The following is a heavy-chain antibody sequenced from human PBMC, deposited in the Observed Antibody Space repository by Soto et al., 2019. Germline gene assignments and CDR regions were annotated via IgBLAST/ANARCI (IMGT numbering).Heavy chain of an antibody. J-gene: IGHJ6*02. Sequence: EVQLLESGGDLVQPGGSLRLVCAASGFTFSNAGMRWVRQAPGQGPEWVSSIGHSGNTYYSDAVKGRFTISSDISKNTMFLQMDSLRAEDTATYYCAKLLHNSYSNVMDVWGQGTTVTVSS. CDR1: GFTFSNAG. CDR2: IGHSGNT. D-gene: IGHD4-4*01. CDR3: AKLLHNSYSNVMDV. V-gene: IGHV3-23*01.